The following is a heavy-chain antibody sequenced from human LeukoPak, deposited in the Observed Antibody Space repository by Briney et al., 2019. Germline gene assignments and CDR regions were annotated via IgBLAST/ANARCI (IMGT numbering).Heavy chain of an antibody. J-gene: IGHJ4*02. CDR1: GFTFSSYA. Sequence: GGSLRLSCAASGFTFSSYAMSWVRQAPGKGLEWVSCISSSGGTIYYADSVKGRFTISRDNAKNSLYLQMNSLRAEDTAVYYCARKGPGRWGQGTLVTVSS. CDR2: ISSSGGTI. V-gene: IGHV3-48*03. CDR3: ARKGPGR.